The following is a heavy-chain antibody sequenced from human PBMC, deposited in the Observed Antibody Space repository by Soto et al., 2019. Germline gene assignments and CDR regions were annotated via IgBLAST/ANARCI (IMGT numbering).Heavy chain of an antibody. CDR3: AKESPRKGYADY. CDR2: ASDIEGRT. J-gene: IGHJ4*02. D-gene: IGHD1-1*01. V-gene: IGHV3-23*01. Sequence: EVQLLESGGGLVQPGGPLRLSCSASGFTVRSFAMIWVRQAPGKGPEWVAAASDIEGRTYYADSVRGRFTISRDNSKSTVYLEMYSLRAEDTAIYYCAKESPRKGYADYWGQGTRVTVSS. CDR1: GFTVRSFA.